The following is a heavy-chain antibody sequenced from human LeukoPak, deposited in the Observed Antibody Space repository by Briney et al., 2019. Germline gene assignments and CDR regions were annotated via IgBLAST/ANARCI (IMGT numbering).Heavy chain of an antibody. CDR2: IYYSGST. Sequence: PSETLSLTCTVSGGSISSYYWSWIRQPPGKGLEWIGYIYYSGSTNYNPSLKSRVTISVDTSKNQFSLKLSSVTAADTAVYYCARDVGSSWYVWYFGLWGRGTLVTVSS. CDR3: ARDVGSSWYVWYFGL. D-gene: IGHD6-13*01. J-gene: IGHJ2*01. V-gene: IGHV4-59*01. CDR1: GGSISSYY.